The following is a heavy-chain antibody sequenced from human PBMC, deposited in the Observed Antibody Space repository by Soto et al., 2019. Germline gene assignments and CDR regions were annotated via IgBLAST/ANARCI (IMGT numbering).Heavy chain of an antibody. CDR3: ARDGDGRMTTNPHYYNSMEV. CDR1: GGSLVSYH. J-gene: IGHJ6*02. D-gene: IGHD3-10*01. Sequence: SETLSLSCAVSGGSLVSYHWSLIRQPPRKGLEWIGYVFYTGRANYNASLKSRVSISLDTSNYQFSLKLSSVTAADTAVYYCARDGDGRMTTNPHYYNSMEVWGPGTTVTVSS. CDR2: VFYTGRA. V-gene: IGHV4-59*01.